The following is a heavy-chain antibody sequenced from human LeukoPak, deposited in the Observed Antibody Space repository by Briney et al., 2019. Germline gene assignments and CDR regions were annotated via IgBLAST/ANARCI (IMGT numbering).Heavy chain of an antibody. V-gene: IGHV3-53*01. J-gene: IGHJ6*02. CDR1: GSTGSDNY. D-gene: IGHD3-9*01. Sequence: GGSLRLSCAASGSTGSDNYMNWVRQAPGKGLEWVSVIYSGGRTFYADSVKGRFTISRDNSKNTLYLQMNSLTTEDTAVYYCARGDYDILTGYSLYYYYGMDVWGQGTTVTVSS. CDR2: IYSGGRT. CDR3: ARGDYDILTGYSLYYYYGMDV.